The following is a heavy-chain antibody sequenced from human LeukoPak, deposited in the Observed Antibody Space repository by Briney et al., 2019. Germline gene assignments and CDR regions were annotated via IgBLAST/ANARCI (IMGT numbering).Heavy chain of an antibody. CDR3: ARAPYYYGSGSYYLGDY. CDR2: IYYSGNT. J-gene: IGHJ4*02. D-gene: IGHD3-10*01. CDR1: GGSISSYY. V-gene: IGHV4-30-4*01. Sequence: SETLSLTCTVSGGSISSYYWSWIRQPPGKGLEWIGYIYYSGNTYYNPSLKSRVTISVDTSKNQFSLKLSSVTAADTAVYYCARAPYYYGSGSYYLGDYWGQGTLVTVSS.